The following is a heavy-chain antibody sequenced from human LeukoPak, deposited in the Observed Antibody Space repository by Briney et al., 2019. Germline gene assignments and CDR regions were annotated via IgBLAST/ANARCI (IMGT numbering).Heavy chain of an antibody. Sequence: GGSLRLSCAASGFTFNNYAMSWVRQAPGKGPEWLSAISGSGGSTTDADSVKGRFTTSRDNSKNTLYLQMNSLRAEDTAVYYCAKDPNYYDSSSGDYWGQGTLVTVSS. CDR3: AKDPNYYDSSSGDY. CDR2: ISGSGGST. D-gene: IGHD3-22*01. V-gene: IGHV3-23*01. J-gene: IGHJ4*02. CDR1: GFTFNNYA.